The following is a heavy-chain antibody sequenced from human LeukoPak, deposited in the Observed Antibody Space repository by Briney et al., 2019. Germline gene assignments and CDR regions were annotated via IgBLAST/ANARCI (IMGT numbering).Heavy chain of an antibody. Sequence: GGSLRLSCAASGFTFSSYGMHWVRQAPGKGLEGVAFIRYDGSNKYYADSVKGRFTISRDNSKNTLYLQMNSLRAEDTAVYYCAKDYDFWSGYYDYWGQGTLVTVSS. CDR1: GFTFSSYG. J-gene: IGHJ4*02. V-gene: IGHV3-30*02. CDR2: IRYDGSNK. D-gene: IGHD3-3*01. CDR3: AKDYDFWSGYYDY.